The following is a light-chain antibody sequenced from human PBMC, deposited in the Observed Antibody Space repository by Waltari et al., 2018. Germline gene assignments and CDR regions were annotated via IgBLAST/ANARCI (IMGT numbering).Light chain of an antibody. V-gene: IGLV2-14*01. CDR2: GVS. CDR3: SSYTSSSTLSYV. J-gene: IGLJ1*01. CDR1: SSDVGGSNY. Sequence: QHALTQPASVSGSPGQSVTISCTGTSSDVGGSNYVPWYQQNPGKAPTLMIYGVSNRPSGVSNRFSGSKSGNTASLTISGLQAEDEADYYCSSYTSSSTLSYVFGTGTKVTVL.